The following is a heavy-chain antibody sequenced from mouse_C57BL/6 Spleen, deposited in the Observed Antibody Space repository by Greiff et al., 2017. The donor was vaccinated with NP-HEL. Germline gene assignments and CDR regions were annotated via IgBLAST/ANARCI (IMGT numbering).Heavy chain of an antibody. D-gene: IGHD2-1*01. CDR1: GFNIKDDY. CDR2: IDPENGDT. CDR3: TTDPYGNYVTAY. V-gene: IGHV14-4*01. J-gene: IGHJ3*01. Sequence: VQLQQSGAELVRPGASVKLSCTASGFNIKDDYMHWVKQRPEQGLEWIGWIDPENGDTEYASKFQGKAPITADTSSNTAYLQLSSLTSEDTAVYYCTTDPYGNYVTAYWGQGTLVTVSA.